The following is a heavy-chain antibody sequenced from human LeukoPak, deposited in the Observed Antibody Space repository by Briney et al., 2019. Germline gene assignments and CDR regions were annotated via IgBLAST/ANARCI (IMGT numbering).Heavy chain of an antibody. D-gene: IGHD2-2*01. CDR2: IYYSGST. CDR3: ARSRYCSSTSCYGMDV. CDR1: GGSISSYY. V-gene: IGHV4-59*01. J-gene: IGHJ6*02. Sequence: SETLSLTCTVSGGSISSYYWSWIRQPPGKGLEWIGYIYYSGSTNYNPSLKSRVTISVDTSKNQFSLKLSSVTAADTAVYYCARSRYCSSTSCYGMDVWGQGTTVTVSS.